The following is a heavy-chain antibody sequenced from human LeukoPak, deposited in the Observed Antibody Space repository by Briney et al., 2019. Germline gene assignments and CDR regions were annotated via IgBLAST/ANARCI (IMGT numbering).Heavy chain of an antibody. V-gene: IGHV4-59*01. J-gene: IGHJ5*02. CDR1: GGSISSDY. Sequence: SETLSLTCTVSGGSISSDYWSWIRQPPGKGLEWIGYIYYSGSTNYNPSLKSRVTISVDTSKNQFSLKLSSVTAADTAVYYCARSCSSTSCFTHWFDPWGQGTLVTVSS. D-gene: IGHD2-2*02. CDR3: ARSCSSTSCFTHWFDP. CDR2: IYYSGST.